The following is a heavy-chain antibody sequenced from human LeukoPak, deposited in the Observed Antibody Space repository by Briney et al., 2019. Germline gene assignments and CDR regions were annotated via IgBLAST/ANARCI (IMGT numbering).Heavy chain of an antibody. CDR3: ASGGARKNFDWLSIGD. CDR2: ISYDGSNR. Sequence: GGSLRLSCAASGFTFSSYAMHWVRQAPGKGLEWVAVISYDGSNRYYADSVKGRFTISRDNSKNTLYLQMNSLRAEDTAVYYCASGGARKNFDWLSIGDWGQGTLVTVSS. CDR1: GFTFSSYA. D-gene: IGHD3-9*01. V-gene: IGHV3-30-3*01. J-gene: IGHJ4*02.